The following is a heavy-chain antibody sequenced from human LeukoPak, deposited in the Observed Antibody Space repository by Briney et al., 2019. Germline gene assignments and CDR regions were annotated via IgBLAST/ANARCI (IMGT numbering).Heavy chain of an antibody. V-gene: IGHV4-61*02. CDR2: IYTSGST. CDR1: GGSISSGSYY. D-gene: IGHD1-14*01. J-gene: IGHJ3*02. CDR3: ARPDSFNDAFDI. Sequence: SETLSLTCTVSGGSISSGSYYWSWIRQPAGKGLEWIGRIYTSGSTNYNPSLKSRVTISVDTSKNQFSLKLSFVTAADTAVYYCARPDSFNDAFDIWGQGTMVTVSS.